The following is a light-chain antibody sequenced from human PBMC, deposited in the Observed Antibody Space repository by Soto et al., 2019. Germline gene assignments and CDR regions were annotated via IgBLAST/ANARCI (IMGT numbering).Light chain of an antibody. CDR3: QQYHSAPRT. Sequence: DIVLTQSPGTLSLSPGERDTLSCRASQSISSNYLAWYQQKPGQAPRLLIYDASSRATGIPDRFSGSGSGADFTLTINRLEPEDYAVYHCQQYHSAPRTFGQGTKVDIK. J-gene: IGKJ1*01. CDR1: QSISSNY. V-gene: IGKV3-20*01. CDR2: DAS.